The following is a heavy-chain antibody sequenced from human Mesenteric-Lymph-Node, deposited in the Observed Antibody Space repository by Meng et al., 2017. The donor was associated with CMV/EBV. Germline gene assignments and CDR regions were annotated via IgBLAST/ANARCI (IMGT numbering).Heavy chain of an antibody. V-gene: IGHV3-53*01. CDR1: GFTVSSNY. Sequence: GESLKISCAASGFTVSSNYMSWVRQAPGKGLEWVSVIYSGGSTYYADSVKGRFTFSRDNSKNTLYLQMNSLRAEDTAVYYCARPSFDWLFLGAFDIWGQGTMVTVSS. J-gene: IGHJ3*02. CDR3: ARPSFDWLFLGAFDI. CDR2: IYSGGST. D-gene: IGHD3-9*01.